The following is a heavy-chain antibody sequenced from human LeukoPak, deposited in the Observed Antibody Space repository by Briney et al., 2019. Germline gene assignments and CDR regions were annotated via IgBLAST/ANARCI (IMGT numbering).Heavy chain of an antibody. CDR2: INPNSGGT. V-gene: IGHV1-2*02. CDR1: GYTSTGYY. CDR3: ARGDGSGYLADY. D-gene: IGHD3-10*01. J-gene: IGHJ4*02. Sequence: ASVKVSCKASGYTSTGYYMHWVRQAPGQGLEWMGWINPNSGGTNYAQKFQGRVTMTGDTSISTAYMELSRLRSDDTAVYYCARGDGSGYLADYWGQGTLVTVSS.